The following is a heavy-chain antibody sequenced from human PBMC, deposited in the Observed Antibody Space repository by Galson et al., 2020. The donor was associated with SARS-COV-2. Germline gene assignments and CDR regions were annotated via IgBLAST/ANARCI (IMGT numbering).Heavy chain of an antibody. Sequence: SETLSLTCGVTGGSISGGDFSWSWLRQSPGKGLEWLGYVYQSGSSYYNPSLKNRATIVVDRSRNQFSLTLTSVTAADTAVYYCARWMTTVTADVFDIWGQGAKVTVSS. V-gene: IGHV4-30-2*06. J-gene: IGHJ3*02. CDR2: VYQSGSS. CDR1: GGSISGGDFS. D-gene: IGHD4-17*01. CDR3: ARWMTTVTADVFDI.